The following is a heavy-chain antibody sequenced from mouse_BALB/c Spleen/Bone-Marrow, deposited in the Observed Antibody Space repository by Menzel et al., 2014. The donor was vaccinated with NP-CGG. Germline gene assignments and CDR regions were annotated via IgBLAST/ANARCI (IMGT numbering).Heavy chain of an antibody. Sequence: EVKLVESGGGLVQPGGSRKLSCAASGFTFSSFGMHWVRQAPEKGLEWVAYISSGSSTIYYADTVKGRITISRVNPKNTMSLQMTNLRSEDTAMYYCARGAARATWFAYWGQGTLVTVSA. CDR1: GFTFSSFG. V-gene: IGHV5-17*02. J-gene: IGHJ3*01. CDR2: ISSGSSTI. CDR3: ARGAARATWFAY. D-gene: IGHD3-1*01.